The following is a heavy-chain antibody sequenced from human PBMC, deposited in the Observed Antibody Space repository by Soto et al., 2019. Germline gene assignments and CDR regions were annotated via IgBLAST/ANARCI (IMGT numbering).Heavy chain of an antibody. CDR1: GGSFSGYY. V-gene: IGHV4-34*01. CDR2: INHSGST. Sequence: PSETLSLTCAVYGGSFSGYYWSWIRQPPGKGLEWIGEINHSGSTNYNPSLKSRVTISVDTSKNQFSLKLSSVTAADTAVYYCAKDKSLAQPNIVVVVAATPIRAFDIWGQGTMVTVSS. J-gene: IGHJ3*02. CDR3: AKDKSLAQPNIVVVVAATPIRAFDI. D-gene: IGHD2-15*01.